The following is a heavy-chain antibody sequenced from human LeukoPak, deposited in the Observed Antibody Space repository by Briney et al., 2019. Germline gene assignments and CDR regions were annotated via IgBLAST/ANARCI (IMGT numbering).Heavy chain of an antibody. J-gene: IGHJ4*02. Sequence: GGSLRLSCAASGFTFSSYGMHWVRQAPGKGLEWVAVISYDGSNKYYADSVKGRFTISRDNSKNTLFLQMDSLRAEDTALYYCAKERSRRFDFDYWGQGTLVTVSS. CDR3: AKERSRRFDFDY. CDR2: ISYDGSNK. D-gene: IGHD3-3*01. CDR1: GFTFSSYG. V-gene: IGHV3-30*18.